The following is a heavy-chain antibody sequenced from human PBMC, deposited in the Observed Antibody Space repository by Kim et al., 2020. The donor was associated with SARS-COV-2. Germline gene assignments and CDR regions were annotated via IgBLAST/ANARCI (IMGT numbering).Heavy chain of an antibody. CDR3: ARERYFDWLLALASPFGY. CDR1: GDSVSSNSAA. V-gene: IGHV6-1*01. J-gene: IGHJ4*02. CDR2: TYYRSKWYN. Sequence: SQTLSLTCAISGDSVSSNSAAWNWIRQSPSRGLEWLGRTYYRSKWYNDYAVSVKSRITINPDTSKNQFSLQLNSVTPEDTAVYYCARERYFDWLLALASPFGYWGQGTLVTVSS. D-gene: IGHD3-9*01.